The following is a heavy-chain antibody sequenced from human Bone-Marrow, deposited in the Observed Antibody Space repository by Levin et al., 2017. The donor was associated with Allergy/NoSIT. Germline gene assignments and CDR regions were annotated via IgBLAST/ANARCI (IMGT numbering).Heavy chain of an antibody. Sequence: PGGSLRLSCAASGFTFSSYAMSWVRQGPGKGLEWVSAISGSGGATYYADSVKGRFTISRDNSKNTLYLQMNSLRAEDTAIYYCAKVPYDSSAYYYFDYWGQGTLVTVSS. J-gene: IGHJ4*02. CDR1: GFTFSSYA. D-gene: IGHD3-22*01. CDR3: AKVPYDSSAYYYFDY. V-gene: IGHV3-23*01. CDR2: ISGSGGAT.